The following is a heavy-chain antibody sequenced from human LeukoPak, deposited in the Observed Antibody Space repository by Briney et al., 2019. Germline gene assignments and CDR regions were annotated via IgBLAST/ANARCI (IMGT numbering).Heavy chain of an antibody. J-gene: IGHJ3*02. CDR1: GYTFTSYG. V-gene: IGHV1-18*01. CDR3: ARDYQDYYDSSGYYTAFDI. CDR2: ISAYNGNT. Sequence: ASVTVSFKASGYTFTSYGISWVRQAPGQGLEWMGWISAYNGNTNYAQKLQGRVTMTTDTSTSTAYMELRSLRSDDTAVYYCARDYQDYYDSSGYYTAFDIWGQGTMVTVSS. D-gene: IGHD3-22*01.